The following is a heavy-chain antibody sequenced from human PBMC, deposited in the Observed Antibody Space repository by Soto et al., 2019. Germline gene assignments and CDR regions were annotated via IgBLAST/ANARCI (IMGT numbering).Heavy chain of an antibody. Sequence: PGESLKISCKGPGYSFTTYWIGWVRQMPGKGLEWMGIIYPGDSDTRYSPSFQGQVTISADKSISTAYLQWSSLKASDTAMYYCARNGSRHSSTVFPDERNNWFDPWGQGTQVTVSS. D-gene: IGHD3-22*01. V-gene: IGHV5-51*01. CDR2: IYPGDSDT. CDR1: GYSFTTYW. CDR3: ARNGSRHSSTVFPDERNNWFDP. J-gene: IGHJ5*02.